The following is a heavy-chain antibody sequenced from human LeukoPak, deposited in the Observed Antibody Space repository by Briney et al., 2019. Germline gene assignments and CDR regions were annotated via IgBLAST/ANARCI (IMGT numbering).Heavy chain of an antibody. J-gene: IGHJ4*02. D-gene: IGHD5-18*01. CDR2: INPNSGGT. CDR1: GYTFTGYY. Sequence: AXXKVSCKASGYTFTGYYMHWVRQAPGQGLEWMGWINPNSGGTNYAQKFQGRVTMTRDTSISTAYMELSRLRSDDTAVYYCAREALSLDTAMVLYFDYWGQGTLVTVSS. V-gene: IGHV1-2*02. CDR3: AREALSLDTAMVLYFDY.